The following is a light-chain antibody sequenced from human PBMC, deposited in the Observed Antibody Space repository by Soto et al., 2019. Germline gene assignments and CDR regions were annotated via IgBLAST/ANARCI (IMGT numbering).Light chain of an antibody. J-gene: IGLJ3*02. CDR3: TSYVGSNIWV. Sequence: QSALTQPPSASGSPGQSVTISCTGTSSDVGAYKYVSWYQQYPGKAPKLMIYEVSKRPSGVPDCFSGSKSGNTASLTVSWLQAEDEADYYCTSYVGSNIWVFGGGTKLTVL. CDR1: SSDVGAYKY. CDR2: EVS. V-gene: IGLV2-8*01.